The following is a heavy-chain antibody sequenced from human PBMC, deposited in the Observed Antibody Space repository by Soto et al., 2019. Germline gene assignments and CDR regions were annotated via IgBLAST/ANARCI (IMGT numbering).Heavy chain of an antibody. CDR3: ARDAFGHYDILTGDLDY. CDR1: GFTFISYW. Sequence: WGSLSLSCASSGFTFISYWMSWVRQAPGKGLEWVANIKQDGSEKYYVDSVKGRFTISRDNAKNSLYLQMNSLRAEDTAVYYCARDAFGHYDILTGDLDYWGQGTLVTVSS. D-gene: IGHD3-9*01. V-gene: IGHV3-7*03. CDR2: IKQDGSEK. J-gene: IGHJ4*02.